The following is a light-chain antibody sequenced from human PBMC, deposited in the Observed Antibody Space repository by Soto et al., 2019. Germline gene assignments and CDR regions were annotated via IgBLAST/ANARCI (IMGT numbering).Light chain of an antibody. Sequence: EIVLTQSPATLSLSPGERVTLSCRASQSVSSYLDWYQQKPGQAPRLLIYDASNRATGTPARFSGSGSGTDFTLTISSLEHEAFAVYYCKQRTKWPPWTFGQGTKVEIK. CDR1: QSVSSY. CDR3: KQRTKWPPWT. J-gene: IGKJ1*01. V-gene: IGKV3-11*01. CDR2: DAS.